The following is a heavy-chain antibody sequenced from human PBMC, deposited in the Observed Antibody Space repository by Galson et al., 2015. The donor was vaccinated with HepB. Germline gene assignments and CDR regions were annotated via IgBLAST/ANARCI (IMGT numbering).Heavy chain of an antibody. V-gene: IGHV1-18*01. CDR3: AREPRSWFGGLYFYYYGMDV. D-gene: IGHD3-10*01. Sequence: SVKVSCKASGYTFTSYDISWVRQAPGQGLEWMGWISASNGNTNYAQKLQGRVTVTTDTSTSTAYMELRSLRSDDTAVYYCAREPRSWFGGLYFYYYGMDVWGQGTTVTVSS. J-gene: IGHJ6*02. CDR2: ISASNGNT. CDR1: GYTFTSYD.